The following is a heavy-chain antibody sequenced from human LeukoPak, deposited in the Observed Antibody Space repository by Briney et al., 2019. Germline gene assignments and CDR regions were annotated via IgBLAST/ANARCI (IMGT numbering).Heavy chain of an antibody. CDR1: GFTFSKDW. CDR2: IKSDGIST. CDR3: ARDLGHCSGGTCHPVAFDI. V-gene: IGHV3-74*01. Sequence: GGSLRLSCAASGFTFSKDWMHWVRQPPGKGLVWVSSIKSDGISTSYADSVKGRFTISRDNAKNTLDLQMNSLRAEDTAVYYCARDLGHCSGGTCHPVAFDIWGQGTMVTVSS. J-gene: IGHJ3*02. D-gene: IGHD2-15*01.